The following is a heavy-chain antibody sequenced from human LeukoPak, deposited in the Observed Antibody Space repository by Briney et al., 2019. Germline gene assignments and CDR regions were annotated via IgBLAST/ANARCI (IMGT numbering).Heavy chain of an antibody. V-gene: IGHV3-20*04. CDR3: ARGWSGDPALYYFDY. D-gene: IGHD3-10*01. CDR1: GFTFDEYG. CDR2: IKWSCGGA. Sequence: GGSLRLSCVGSGFTFDEYGMSWVRHAPGEGLEWVSSIKWSCGGAAYADYGKGRFPISRDSAKGCFYLQMNSLRAEDTAFYYCARGWSGDPALYYFDYWGQGTLVTVSS. J-gene: IGHJ4*02.